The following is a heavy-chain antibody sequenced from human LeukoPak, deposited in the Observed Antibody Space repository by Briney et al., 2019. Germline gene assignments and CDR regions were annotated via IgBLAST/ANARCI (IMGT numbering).Heavy chain of an antibody. CDR1: GYTFTNYY. D-gene: IGHD1-1*01. CDR2: SNPKSGGT. V-gene: IGHV1-2*02. CDR3: VPTATYYYFAY. Sequence: ASVKVSCKTSGYTFTNYYMHWVRQGPGLGFELMGWSNPKSGGTSYPQKFQGRLTMTRVTSIRTAYVQLSRLGSDETAVYYCVPTATYYYFAYCGQGPLVTVSS. J-gene: IGHJ4*02.